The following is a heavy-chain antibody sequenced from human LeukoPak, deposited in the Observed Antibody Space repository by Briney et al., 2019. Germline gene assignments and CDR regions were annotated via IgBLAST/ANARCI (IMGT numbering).Heavy chain of an antibody. CDR2: ISDSSDTI. J-gene: IGHJ6*02. D-gene: IGHD3-10*01. Sequence: SGGSLRLSCAVSGFIVSSDYMSWVRQAPGKGLEWVSHISDSSDTIYYADSVKGRFTISRDNAKNSLFLQMNSLRDEDTAVYYCARCFGDPQGMDVWSQGTTVTVSS. CDR3: ARCFGDPQGMDV. CDR1: GFIVSSDY. V-gene: IGHV3-48*02.